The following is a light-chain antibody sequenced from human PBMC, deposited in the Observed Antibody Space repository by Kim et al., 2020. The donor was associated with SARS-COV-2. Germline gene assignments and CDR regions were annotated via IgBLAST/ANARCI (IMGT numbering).Light chain of an antibody. CDR3: RQYNDWPQS. CDR1: QSVSSD. V-gene: IGKV3-15*01. Sequence: EIVMTQSPATLSVSPGERATLSCRASQSVSSDLGWYQQKPGQAPRLLIYGASTRATGIPARFSGSGSGTEFTLTISSLQSEDLAVYYCRQYNDWPQSFGQGTKVDIK. J-gene: IGKJ1*01. CDR2: GAS.